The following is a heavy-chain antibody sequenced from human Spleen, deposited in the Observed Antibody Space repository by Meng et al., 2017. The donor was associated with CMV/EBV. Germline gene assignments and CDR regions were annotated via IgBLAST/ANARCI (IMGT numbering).Heavy chain of an antibody. CDR3: VRNHEYGDQRFGMDV. CDR1: GFTFSDYW. J-gene: IGHJ6*02. D-gene: IGHD4-17*01. Sequence: LSLTCAASGFTFSDYWMSWVRQTPGKGLEWVANIKRDGSEKYYGDSVKGRFTISRDNAKNSLYLQMNSLRAEDTAVYYCVRNHEYGDQRFGMDVWGQGTTVTVSS. V-gene: IGHV3-7*01. CDR2: IKRDGSEK.